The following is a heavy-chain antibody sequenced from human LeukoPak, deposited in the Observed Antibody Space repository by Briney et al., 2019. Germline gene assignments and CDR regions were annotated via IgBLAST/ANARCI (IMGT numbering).Heavy chain of an antibody. J-gene: IGHJ4*02. CDR3: AGGLTRGAFDY. V-gene: IGHV4-59*01. CDR2: IYYRGST. Sequence: PSETLSLTCTVSGGSISSYYWSWIRQPPGKGLEWVGYIYYRGSTNYNPSLKSRVTISVDASKNQFCLKLSSVTAADPAVYYCAGGLTRGAFDYWGQGILVTVSS. D-gene: IGHD4-23*01. CDR1: GGSISSYY.